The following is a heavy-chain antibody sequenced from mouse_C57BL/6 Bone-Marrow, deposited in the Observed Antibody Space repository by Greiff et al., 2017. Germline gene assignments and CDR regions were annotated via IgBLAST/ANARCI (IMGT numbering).Heavy chain of an antibody. CDR1: GYTFTSYW. V-gene: IGHV1-69*01. D-gene: IGHD3-3*01. Sequence: QVQLQQPGAELVMPGASVKLSCKASGYTFTSYWMHWVKQRPGQGLEWIGEIDPSDSYTNYNQKFKGKSTLTVDKSSSTAYMQLSSLTSVDSAVYYCANEGTRVDYWGQGTTLTVSS. CDR3: ANEGTRVDY. J-gene: IGHJ2*01. CDR2: IDPSDSYT.